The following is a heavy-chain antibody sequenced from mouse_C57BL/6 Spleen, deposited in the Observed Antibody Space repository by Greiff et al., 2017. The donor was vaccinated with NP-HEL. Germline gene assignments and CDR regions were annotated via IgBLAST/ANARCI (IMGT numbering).Heavy chain of an antibody. CDR3: ARSDYGYYAY. V-gene: IGHV1-64*01. Sequence: VQLQQSGAELVKPGASVKLSCKASGYTFTSYWMHWVKQRPGQGLEWIGMIHPNSGSTNYNEKFKSKATLTVDKASSTAYMQLSSLTSEDSAVYYCARSDYGYYAYWGQGTTLTVSS. D-gene: IGHD2-3*01. CDR2: IHPNSGST. J-gene: IGHJ2*01. CDR1: GYTFTSYW.